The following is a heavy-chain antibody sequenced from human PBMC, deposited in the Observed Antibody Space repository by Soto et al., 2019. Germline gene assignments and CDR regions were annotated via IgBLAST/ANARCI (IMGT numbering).Heavy chain of an antibody. CDR1: GFTFSTFA. J-gene: IGHJ5*02. V-gene: IGHV3-30-3*01. CDR3: ARDGLPDDFRSEGYWFDP. Sequence: QVHLVESGGGVVQPGRSLRLSCAASGFTFSTFALHWVGQAPGEGLEWVALISHDGRIEKYADSVKGRFTISRDNSKNTLYMQMDSLRLEYTGVYYCARDGLPDDFRSEGYWFDPWGQGTQVTVSS. CDR2: ISHDGRIE. D-gene: IGHD3-3*01.